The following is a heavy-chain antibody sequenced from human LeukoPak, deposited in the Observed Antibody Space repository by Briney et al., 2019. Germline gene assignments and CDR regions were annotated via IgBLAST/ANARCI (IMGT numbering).Heavy chain of an antibody. D-gene: IGHD3-3*01. V-gene: IGHV3-30*03. CDR1: GFTFSGYG. CDR3: ARDPESGYHYFDY. CDR2: ISYDESNK. J-gene: IGHJ4*02. Sequence: GGSLRLSCAASGFTFSGYGMHWVRQAPGKGLEWVGVISYDESNKYYADSVRGRFTISRDKSKNTLYLLMNSLRGDDTAVYYCARDPESGYHYFDYWGQGTLVTVS.